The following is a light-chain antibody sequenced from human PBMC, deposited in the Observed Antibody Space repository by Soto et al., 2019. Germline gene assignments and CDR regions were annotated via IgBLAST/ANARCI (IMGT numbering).Light chain of an antibody. CDR1: QSVSNC. Sequence: DIQLTQSPCTLSSSLGDRATITCRASQSVSNCLAWYQHKPGKAPKLLTYDASNLESGVPSRFSGGGAWTEFSLTISSLQPDDFATYYCQQYTYFWAFGQGTKVDIK. CDR2: DAS. CDR3: QQYTYFWA. J-gene: IGKJ1*01. V-gene: IGKV1-5*01.